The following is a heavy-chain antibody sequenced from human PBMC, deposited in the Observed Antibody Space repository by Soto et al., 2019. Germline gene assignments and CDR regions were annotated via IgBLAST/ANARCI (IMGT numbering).Heavy chain of an antibody. CDR1: GYTFTSYG. V-gene: IGHV1-18*04. J-gene: IGHJ6*02. Sequence: ASVKVSCKASGYTFTSYGISWVRQAPGQGLEWMGWISAYNGNTNYAQKLQGRVTMTTDTSTSTAYMELRSLRSDDTAVYYCARXEDSSSWYEWYYYYGMDVWGQGTTVTVSS. CDR2: ISAYNGNT. D-gene: IGHD6-13*01. CDR3: ARXEDSSSWYEWYYYYGMDV.